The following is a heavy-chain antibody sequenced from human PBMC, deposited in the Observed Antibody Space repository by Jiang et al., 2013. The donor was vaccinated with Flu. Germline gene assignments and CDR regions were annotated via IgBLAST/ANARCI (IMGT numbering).Heavy chain of an antibody. Sequence: QSGSELKKPGASVKVSCKASGYTFTSYAMNWVRQAPGQGLEWMGWINTNTGNPTYAQGFTGRFVFSLDTSVSTAYLQICSLKAEDTGLYYCARGPAGYSSGWYSTNWFAPGAREPWVTVSS. CDR2: INTNTGNP. CDR3: ARGPAGYSSGWYSTNWFAP. V-gene: IGHV7-4-1*01. J-gene: IGHJ5*02. D-gene: IGHD6-19*01. CDR1: GYTFTSYA.